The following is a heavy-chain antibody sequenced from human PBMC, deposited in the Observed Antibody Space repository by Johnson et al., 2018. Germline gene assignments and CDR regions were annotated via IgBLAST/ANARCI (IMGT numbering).Heavy chain of an antibody. Sequence: EVQLVESGGGLVKPGRSLRLSCTASGFTFGDYAMSWFRQAPGKGLEWVGFIRSKAYGGTTEYAASVKGRFTISRDDSKSIAYLQMNSLKTEDTAVYYCTREGTDDSGGYYSEDAFDIWGQGTMVTVSS. J-gene: IGHJ3*02. D-gene: IGHD3-22*01. CDR2: IRSKAYGGTT. V-gene: IGHV3-49*05. CDR3: TREGTDDSGGYYSEDAFDI. CDR1: GFTFGDYA.